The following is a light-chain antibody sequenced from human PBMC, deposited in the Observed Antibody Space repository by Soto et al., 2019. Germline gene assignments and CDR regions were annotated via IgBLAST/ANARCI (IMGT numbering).Light chain of an antibody. V-gene: IGKV1-12*01. CDR1: QGFSTW. CDR3: QQANSFPRT. J-gene: IGKJ4*01. CDR2: SAS. Sequence: DIQMTQSPSSVSASVGDRVTITCRASQGFSTWLAWYRRKPGRAPELLIYSASSLHSGVPSRLSGSGSGTDFTLTISSLQTEDFATYYCQQANSFPRTFGGGTEVEIK.